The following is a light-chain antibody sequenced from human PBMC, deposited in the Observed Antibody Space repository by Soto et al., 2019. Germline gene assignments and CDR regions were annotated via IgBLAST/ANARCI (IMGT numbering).Light chain of an antibody. CDR2: GAS. V-gene: IGKV3-20*01. CDR1: QSVSSSY. J-gene: IGKJ5*01. CDR3: QQYGSSPPIT. Sequence: VLTQSPATLSVSPGAGATLSCRASQSVSSSYLAWYQQKPGQAPRLLIYGASSRATGIPDRFSGSGSGTDFTLTISRLEPEDFAVYYCQQYGSSPPITFGQRTRLEIK.